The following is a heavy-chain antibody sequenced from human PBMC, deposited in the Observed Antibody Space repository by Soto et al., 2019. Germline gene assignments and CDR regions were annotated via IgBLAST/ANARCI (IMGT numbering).Heavy chain of an antibody. CDR2: ISSGGSPI. Sequence: QVQLVESGGGLVKPGGSLRLSCAASGFTFSDYYMSWIRQAPGKGLEWVSYISSGGSPIYYTDSVKGRFTISRDNAENSRYLQMNSLRAEDTAVYYCARDPRYCSGGNCYSAGKDHYYYYMDVWGKGTTVTVSS. CDR1: GFTFSDYY. CDR3: ARDPRYCSGGNCYSAGKDHYYYYMDV. J-gene: IGHJ6*03. D-gene: IGHD2-15*01. V-gene: IGHV3-11*01.